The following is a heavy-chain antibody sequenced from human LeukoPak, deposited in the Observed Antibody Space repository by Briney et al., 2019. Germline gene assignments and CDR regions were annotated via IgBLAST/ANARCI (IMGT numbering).Heavy chain of an antibody. CDR1: GFTFSIYA. CDR3: AKDPGAGVAPTKLDY. CDR2: ISGSGTST. V-gene: IGHV3-23*01. Sequence: GGSLRLSCAASGFTFSIYAMAWVRQAPGKGLEWVSSISGSGTSTYYADSVKGRFTISRDNSKNTLYLQMISLRVEDTAIYYCAKDPGAGVAPTKLDYWGQGTLVTVSS. J-gene: IGHJ4*02. D-gene: IGHD5-24*01.